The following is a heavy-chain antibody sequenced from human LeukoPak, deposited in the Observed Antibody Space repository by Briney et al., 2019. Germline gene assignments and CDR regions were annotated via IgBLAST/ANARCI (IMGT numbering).Heavy chain of an antibody. V-gene: IGHV1-2*02. J-gene: IGHJ4*02. CDR2: INPNSGGT. Sequence: ASVKVSCKASGYTFTGYYMHWVRQAPGQGLEWMGWINPNSGGTNYAQKFQGGVTMTRDTSITTAYMELSSLRSDDTAVYYCARDVGEYCSSTNCYASHCWGQGTLVTVSS. CDR3: ARDVGEYCSSTNCYASHC. D-gene: IGHD2-2*01. CDR1: GYTFTGYY.